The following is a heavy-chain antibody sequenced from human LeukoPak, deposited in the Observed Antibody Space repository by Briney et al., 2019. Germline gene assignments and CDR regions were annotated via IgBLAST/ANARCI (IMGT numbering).Heavy chain of an antibody. J-gene: IGHJ4*02. Sequence: HPGGSLRLSCAASGFPFDRYWMSWVRLAPGKGLEWVANIKHDGSEKKFVDSVKGRFTISRDNAENSLYLQMNSLRAEDTAVYYCAGQPINEAYFDFWGQGTLVTVSS. V-gene: IGHV3-7*01. CDR2: IKHDGSEK. CDR1: GFPFDRYW. CDR3: AGQPINEAYFDF. D-gene: IGHD2-8*01.